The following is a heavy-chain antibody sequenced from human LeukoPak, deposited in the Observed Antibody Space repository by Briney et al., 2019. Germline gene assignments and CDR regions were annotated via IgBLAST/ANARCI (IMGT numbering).Heavy chain of an antibody. J-gene: IGHJ4*02. CDR3: ARGSYYDSSGYYG. V-gene: IGHV3-7*02. CDR2: IKQDGSEK. CDR1: GFTFNNYW. Sequence: PGGSLRLSCAASGFTFNNYWMSWVRQAPGKGLEWVANIKQDGSEKYYVDSVKGRFTISRDNAKNSLYLQMNSLRAEDTAVYYCARGSYYDSSGYYGWGQGTLVTVSS. D-gene: IGHD3-22*01.